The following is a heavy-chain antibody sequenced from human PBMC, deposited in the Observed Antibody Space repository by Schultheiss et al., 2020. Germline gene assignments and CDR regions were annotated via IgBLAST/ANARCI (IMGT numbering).Heavy chain of an antibody. Sequence: SETLSLTCAVSGGSISSSNWWSWVRQPPGKGLEWIGYIYYSGSTNYNPSLKSRVTISVDTSKNQFSLKLSSVTAADTAVYYCARDTLAGGFDYWGQGTLVTVSS. J-gene: IGHJ4*02. D-gene: IGHD3-16*01. CDR1: GGSISSSNW. V-gene: IGHV4-4*02. CDR2: IYYSGST. CDR3: ARDTLAGGFDY.